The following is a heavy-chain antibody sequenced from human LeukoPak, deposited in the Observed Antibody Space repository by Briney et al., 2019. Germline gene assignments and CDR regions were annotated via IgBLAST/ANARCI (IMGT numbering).Heavy chain of an antibody. V-gene: IGHV3-21*01. J-gene: IGHJ4*02. CDR3: ARVVGSGDNRGGEGLDY. CDR1: GFTFSSYS. CDR2: ISSSSSYI. Sequence: GGSLRLSCAASGFTFSSYSMNWVRQAPGKGLEWVSSISSSSSYIYYADSVKGRFTISRDNAKNSLYLQMNSLRAEDTAVYYCARVVGSGDNRGGEGLDYWGQGTLVTVSS. D-gene: IGHD3-10*01.